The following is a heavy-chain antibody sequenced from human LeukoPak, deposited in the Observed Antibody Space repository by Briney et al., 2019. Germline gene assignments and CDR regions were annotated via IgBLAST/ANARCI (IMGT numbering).Heavy chain of an antibody. CDR3: ARDTGGSFTFDY. CDR1: GYTFTCYY. J-gene: IGHJ4*02. D-gene: IGHD1-26*01. Sequence: ASVKVSCKASGYTFTCYYMHWVRQAPGQGLEWMGWINPNSGGTNYAQKFQGRVTMTRDTSISTAYMELSRLRSDDTAVYYCARDTGGSFTFDYWGQGTLVTVSS. CDR2: INPNSGGT. V-gene: IGHV1-2*02.